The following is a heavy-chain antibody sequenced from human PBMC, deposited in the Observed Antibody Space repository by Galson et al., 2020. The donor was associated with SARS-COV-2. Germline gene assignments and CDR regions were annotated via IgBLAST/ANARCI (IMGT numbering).Heavy chain of an antibody. J-gene: IGHJ4*02. D-gene: IGHD6-13*01. CDR1: GFTLSRSS. V-gene: IGHV3-30*04. CDR2: ISYDGATK. Sequence: GGSLRLSCSGSGFTLSRSSMHWVRQAPGKGLEWVAIISYDGATKYKSDSVKGRFTISRDISKNVLYLQMSSLRPDDTATYYCARETDDHTSSWHEYWGLGTLVTVSS. CDR3: ARETDDHTSSWHEY.